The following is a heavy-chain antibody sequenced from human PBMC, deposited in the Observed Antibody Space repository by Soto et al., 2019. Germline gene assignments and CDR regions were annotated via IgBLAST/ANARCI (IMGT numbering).Heavy chain of an antibody. V-gene: IGHV3-21*01. Sequence: GGSLRLSCAASGFTFSSYSMNWVRQAPGKGLEWVSSISSSSSYIYYADSVKGRFTISRDNAKNSLYLQMNSLGAEDTAVYYCARDSGDYDFWSGTLRGGGMDVWGQGTTVTVSS. J-gene: IGHJ6*02. CDR1: GFTFSSYS. CDR3: ARDSGDYDFWSGTLRGGGMDV. D-gene: IGHD3-3*01. CDR2: ISSSSSYI.